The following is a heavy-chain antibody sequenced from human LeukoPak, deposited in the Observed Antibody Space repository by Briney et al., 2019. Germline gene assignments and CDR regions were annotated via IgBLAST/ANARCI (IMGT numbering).Heavy chain of an antibody. CDR1: GDSISSSDYY. Sequence: SETLSLTCTVSGDSISSSDYYWGWIRQPPGKGLGWIGTISYSGSTYYNPSLQSRVTISVDTSKNQFSLELSSVTAANTAVYYCARGSRRLADFHYWGQGTLVTVSS. V-gene: IGHV4-39*01. J-gene: IGHJ4*02. D-gene: IGHD1-26*01. CDR3: ARGSRRLADFHY. CDR2: ISYSGST.